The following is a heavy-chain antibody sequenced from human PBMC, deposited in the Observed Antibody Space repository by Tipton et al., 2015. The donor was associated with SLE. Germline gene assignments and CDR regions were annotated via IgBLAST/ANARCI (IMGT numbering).Heavy chain of an antibody. Sequence: SLRLSCAASGFTFSSYAMSWVRQAPGKGLEWVSLFHSGGSTYYADSVKGRFTISRDNPKNTLYLQMNSLRTEDTAVYYCAKDRMEGRSNGLDVWGRGSSVTVS. D-gene: IGHD3-3*01. CDR2: FHSGGST. CDR3: AKDRMEGRSNGLDV. J-gene: IGHJ6*02. V-gene: IGHV3-23*03. CDR1: GFTFSSYA.